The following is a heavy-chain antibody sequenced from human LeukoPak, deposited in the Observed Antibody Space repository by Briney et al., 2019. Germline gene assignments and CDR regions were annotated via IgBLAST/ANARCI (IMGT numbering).Heavy chain of an antibody. CDR2: IIPIFGAA. CDR3: ATDELTGQLVF. J-gene: IGHJ4*02. V-gene: IGHV1-69*13. CDR1: GGSFTKYT. Sequence: GASVKVSCKASGGSFTKYTLSWVRQAPGQGLEWMGGIIPIFGAANYAQKFRGRPTVTADESTTTAYMELNSLTSEDTAVYFCATDELTGQLVFWGQGTRVTVSS. D-gene: IGHD1-7*01.